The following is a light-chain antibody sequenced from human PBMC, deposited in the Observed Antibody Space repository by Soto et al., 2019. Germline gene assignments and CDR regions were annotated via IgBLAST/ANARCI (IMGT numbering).Light chain of an antibody. J-gene: IGLJ2*01. V-gene: IGLV1-40*01. Sequence: QSVLTQPPSVSGAPVQRVTISCTGSSSNIGAGYDVHWYQQLPGTATKLLIYGNSNRPSGVPDRFSGSKSGTSASLAITGLQAEDEADYYCQSYDSSLSVVFGGGTKLTVL. CDR3: QSYDSSLSVV. CDR2: GNS. CDR1: SSNIGAGYD.